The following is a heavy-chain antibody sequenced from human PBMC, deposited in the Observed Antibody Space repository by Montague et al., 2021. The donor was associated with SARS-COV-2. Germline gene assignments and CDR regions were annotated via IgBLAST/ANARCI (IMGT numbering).Heavy chain of an antibody. CDR1: GFTFSSYG. D-gene: IGHD3-9*01. V-gene: IGHV3-33*05. J-gene: IGHJ6*02. CDR3: ARDLTYYDILTGYFAESPHYYYYYGMDV. Sequence: SLRLSCAASGFTFSSYGMHWVRQAPGKGLEWVAVISYDGGNKYYADSVKGRFTISRDNSKNTLYLQMNSLRAEDTAVYYCARDLTYYDILTGYFAESPHYYYYYGMDVWGQGTTVTVSS. CDR2: ISYDGGNK.